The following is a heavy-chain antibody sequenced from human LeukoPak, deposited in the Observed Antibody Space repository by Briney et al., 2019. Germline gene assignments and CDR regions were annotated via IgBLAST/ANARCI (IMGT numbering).Heavy chain of an antibody. CDR3: GRYLGGPFDY. CDR1: GFTFSDYY. Sequence: GGSLRLSCAASGFTFSDYYMGWIRQAPGKGLECVSYIRYDGGDIYYADSVKGRFTISRDNAKNSLYLQMNSLRAEDTAVYYCGRYLGGPFDYWGQGTLVTVSS. CDR2: IRYDGGDI. D-gene: IGHD6-25*01. V-gene: IGHV3-11*04. J-gene: IGHJ4*02.